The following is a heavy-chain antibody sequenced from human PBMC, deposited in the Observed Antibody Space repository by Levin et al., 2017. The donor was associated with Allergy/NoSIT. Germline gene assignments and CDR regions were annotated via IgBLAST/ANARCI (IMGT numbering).Heavy chain of an antibody. CDR3: AKGGDMDV. V-gene: IGHV3-30*18. CDR2: ITSDGNSK. D-gene: IGHD3-10*01. J-gene: IGHJ6*02. Sequence: LSLPCAASGFSFRTYGIHWVRQAPGKGLEWVALITSDGNSKFFADSVKGRFTISRDNSKNTLHLQMDSLRPEDTAVYYCAKGGDMDVWGQGTTVTVSS. CDR1: GFSFRTYG.